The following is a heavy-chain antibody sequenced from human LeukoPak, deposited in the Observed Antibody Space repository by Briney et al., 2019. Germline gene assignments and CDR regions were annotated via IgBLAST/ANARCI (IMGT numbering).Heavy chain of an antibody. CDR2: IGYEGVHK. CDR3: AKDLHGGYSSDY. Sequence: PGGSLRLSCAASGFTSNNFGMHWVRQAPGKGLEWVSFIGYEGVHKYYADSVKGRFTISKDNSKATLYLQMNSLRPEDTAVYYCAKDLHGGYSSDYWGQGTLVTVFS. D-gene: IGHD4-23*01. J-gene: IGHJ4*02. CDR1: GFTSNNFG. V-gene: IGHV3-30*02.